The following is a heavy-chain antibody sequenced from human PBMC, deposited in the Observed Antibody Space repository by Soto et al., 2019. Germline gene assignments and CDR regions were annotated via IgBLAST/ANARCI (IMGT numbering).Heavy chain of an antibody. J-gene: IGHJ6*02. CDR1: GYTFTSYG. Sequence: ASVKVSCKASGYTFTSYGISWVRQAPGHGLEWMGWISAYNGNTNYAQKLQGRVTMTTDTSTSTAYMELRSLRSDDTAVYYCATAYCGGDWYFGLRNYYYYGMDVWGQGTTVTVSS. D-gene: IGHD2-21*02. CDR2: ISAYNGNT. V-gene: IGHV1-18*01. CDR3: ATAYCGGDWYFGLRNYYYYGMDV.